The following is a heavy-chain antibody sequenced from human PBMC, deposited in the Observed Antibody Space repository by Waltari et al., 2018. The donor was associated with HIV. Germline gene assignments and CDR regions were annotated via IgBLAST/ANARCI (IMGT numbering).Heavy chain of an antibody. CDR1: GFTFGNYT. Sequence: EVQLVESGGGLVQPGGSLRLSCAASGFTFGNYTMNWVGQDPGKGLEWVSYISRSSSSIFYADSVKGRFTISRDNAKNSLYLQMNSLRVEDTAVYYCARDINGGWGYWGQGTLVTVAS. CDR2: ISRSSSSI. CDR3: ARDINGGWGY. V-gene: IGHV3-48*01. J-gene: IGHJ4*02. D-gene: IGHD7-27*01.